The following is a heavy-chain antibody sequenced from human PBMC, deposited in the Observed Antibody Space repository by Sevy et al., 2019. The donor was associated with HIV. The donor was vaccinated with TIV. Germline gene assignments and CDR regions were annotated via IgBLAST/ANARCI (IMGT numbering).Heavy chain of an antibody. Sequence: GGSLRLSCATSGFIFSNYAMSWVRQAPGKGLEWVSDISGSGGTTYYADAVRGRFTISRDNSKNTLYLQMDSLRAEETAVYYCAKLQSGDCSRTSCRDYYFDSWGQGTLVTVSS. D-gene: IGHD2-2*01. CDR2: ISGSGGTT. CDR3: AKLQSGDCSRTSCRDYYFDS. J-gene: IGHJ4*02. V-gene: IGHV3-23*01. CDR1: GFIFSNYA.